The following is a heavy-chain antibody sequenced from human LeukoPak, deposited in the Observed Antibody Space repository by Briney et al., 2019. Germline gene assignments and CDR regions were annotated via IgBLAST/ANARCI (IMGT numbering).Heavy chain of an antibody. Sequence: GGSLRLSCAASGFTVSSFWMHWVRKAPGKGLVWVSRISSDGSNTYYADSVKGRFTISRDTAMNALYLHMHSLREEDTADYYCTRGRGAYGWFDPWGQGTQVTVSS. J-gene: IGHJ5*02. D-gene: IGHD3-10*01. CDR1: GFTVSSFW. CDR2: ISSDGSNT. CDR3: TRGRGAYGWFDP. V-gene: IGHV3-74*01.